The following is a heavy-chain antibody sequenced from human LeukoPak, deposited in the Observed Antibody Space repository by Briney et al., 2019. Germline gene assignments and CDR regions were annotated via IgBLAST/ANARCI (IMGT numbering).Heavy chain of an antibody. CDR1: GGSISSNY. V-gene: IGHV4-4*07. D-gene: IGHD3-10*01. CDR3: ARRYGSGPRLNWFDP. J-gene: IGHJ5*02. CDR2: IHTSESP. Sequence: SETLSLTCTISGGSISSNYGSWIRQPAGKGLEWIERIHTSESPNYNPSLKIRVTMSVDTSKIQFSLKLSSVTAADTAAYYCARRYGSGPRLNWFDPWGQGTLVTVSS.